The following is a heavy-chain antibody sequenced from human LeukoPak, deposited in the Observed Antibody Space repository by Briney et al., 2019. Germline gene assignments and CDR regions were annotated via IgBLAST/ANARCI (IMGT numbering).Heavy chain of an antibody. CDR2: IYYTGST. CDR1: GGSFSGYY. J-gene: IGHJ6*03. V-gene: IGHV4-34*01. CDR3: ARLHYGGNYGYYYYYMDV. Sequence: SETLSLTCAVYGGSFSGYYWSWIRQPPGKGLEWIGSIYYTGSTYYNPSLKSRVTISVGTSKNQFSLKLSSVTAADTAVYYCARLHYGGNYGYYYYYMDVWGKGTTVTISS. D-gene: IGHD4-23*01.